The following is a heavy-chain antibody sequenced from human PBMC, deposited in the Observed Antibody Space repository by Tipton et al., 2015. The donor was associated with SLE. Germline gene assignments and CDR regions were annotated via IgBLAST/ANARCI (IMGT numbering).Heavy chain of an antibody. Sequence: TLSLTCTVSGGSISSYYWSWIRQPPGKGLEWIGYIYYSGSTYYNPSLKSRVTISVDTSKNQFSLKLSSVTAADTAVYYCAIIGWQLEFDAFDIWGQGTMVTVSS. CDR1: GGSISSYY. V-gene: IGHV4-59*12. CDR2: IYYSGST. J-gene: IGHJ3*02. D-gene: IGHD6-13*01. CDR3: AIIGWQLEFDAFDI.